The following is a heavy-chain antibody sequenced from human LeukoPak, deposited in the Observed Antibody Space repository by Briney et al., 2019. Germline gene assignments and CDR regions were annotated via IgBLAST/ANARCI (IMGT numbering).Heavy chain of an antibody. CDR2: IYPGDAGT. J-gene: IGHJ5*02. D-gene: IGHD2-21*02. CDR3: ARRPYCGGDCYPSYWFDP. V-gene: IGHV5-51*01. Sequence: GESLKISCKGSGYSFTSYWIGWVRQMPGKGLEWMGIIYPGDAGTKYSPSFQSQVTISADKSISTAYLQWSSLMASDTAMYYCARRPYCGGDCYPSYWFDPWGQGTLVTVSS. CDR1: GYSFTSYW.